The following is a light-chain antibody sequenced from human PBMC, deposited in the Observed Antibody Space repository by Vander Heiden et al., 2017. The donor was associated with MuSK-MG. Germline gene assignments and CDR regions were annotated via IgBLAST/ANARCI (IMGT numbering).Light chain of an antibody. CDR1: QRISNY. CDR2: TAS. J-gene: IGKJ1*01. CDR3: QKYNSAPRT. V-gene: IGKV1-27*01. Sequence: TQMTKSPSSLSASVGDRVTITCRASQRISNYLAWYQQKPGKVPKLLIYTASSLQSGVPSRFSGSGSGTDFTLTISSLQPEDVATYYCQKYNSAPRTFGQGTKVEIK.